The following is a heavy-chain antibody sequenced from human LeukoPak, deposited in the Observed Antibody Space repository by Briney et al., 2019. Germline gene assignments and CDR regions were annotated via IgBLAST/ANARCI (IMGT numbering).Heavy chain of an antibody. CDR1: GGSISSGGYY. J-gene: IGHJ4*02. V-gene: IGHV4-31*03. Sequence: SQTLSLTCTASGGSISSGGYYWSWIRQHPGKGLEWIGYIYYSGSTYYNPSLKSRVTISVDTSKNQFSLKLSSVTAADTAVYYCARRGYSYGYFDYWGQGTLVTVSS. D-gene: IGHD5-18*01. CDR3: ARRGYSYGYFDY. CDR2: IYYSGST.